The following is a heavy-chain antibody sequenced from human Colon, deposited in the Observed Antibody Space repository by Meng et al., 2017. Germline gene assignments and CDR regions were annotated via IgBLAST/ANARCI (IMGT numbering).Heavy chain of an antibody. V-gene: IGHV4-31*03. CDR1: VGSIKSGGYH. Sequence: QVHLHESGPGLVRPSDDRSLVCTVSVGSIKSGGYHWSWVRQHPGKGLEYIGFMSDSGTTDYNPSLRSRVSISEIGSSKNQFSLTLRSVTAADTATYFCARDTLYGTDYWGQGVLVTVSS. CDR3: ARDTLYGTDY. CDR2: MSDSGTT. J-gene: IGHJ4*02. D-gene: IGHD4-17*01.